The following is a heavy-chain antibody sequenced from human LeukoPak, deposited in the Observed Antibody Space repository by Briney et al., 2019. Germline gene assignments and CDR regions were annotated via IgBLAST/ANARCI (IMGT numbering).Heavy chain of an antibody. CDR1: GDSISSGGYY. CDR3: ARGALGFGDPGDYYYYGMDV. V-gene: IGHV4-31*03. CDR2: IYYSGST. J-gene: IGHJ6*02. Sequence: SETLSLTCTVSGDSISSGGYYWSWIPQHPGKGLERIGYIYYSGSTYYNPSLKSRVTISVDTSKNQFSLKLSSVTAADTAVYYCARGALGFGDPGDYYYYGMDVWGQGTTVTVSS. D-gene: IGHD3-10*01.